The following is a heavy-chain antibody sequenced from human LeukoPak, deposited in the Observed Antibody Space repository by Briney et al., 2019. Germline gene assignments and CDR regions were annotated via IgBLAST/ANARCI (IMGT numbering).Heavy chain of an antibody. J-gene: IGHJ4*02. CDR2: IYYSGST. V-gene: IGHV4-39*01. CDR1: GDSIRRDNYY. D-gene: IGHD3-16*02. CDR3: ATHPLLDY. Sequence: SQTLSLTCTVSGDSIRRDNYYWGRIRQPPGKGLEWMGSIYYSGSTYYNPSLKSRVSISVDPSKSQFSLKLTSVTAADTAVYYCATHPLLDYWGQGSLVTVSS.